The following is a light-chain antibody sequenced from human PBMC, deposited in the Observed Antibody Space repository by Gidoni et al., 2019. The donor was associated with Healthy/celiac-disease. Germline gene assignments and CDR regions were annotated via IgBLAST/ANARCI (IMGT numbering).Light chain of an antibody. Sequence: IVMTQSPATLSVSPGERATLSCRASQSVSSNLAWYQQNPGQPPRLLIYGASTRATGIPARFSGSGSGTEFTLTISSLQSEEFAVYYCQQYNNWPPWTFGQGTKVEIK. CDR2: GAS. J-gene: IGKJ1*01. CDR1: QSVSSN. V-gene: IGKV3-15*01. CDR3: QQYNNWPPWT.